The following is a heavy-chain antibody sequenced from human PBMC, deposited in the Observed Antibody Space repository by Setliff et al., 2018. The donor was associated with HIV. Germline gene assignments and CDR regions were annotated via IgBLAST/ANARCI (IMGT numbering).Heavy chain of an antibody. Sequence: SVKVSCKASGYTFTSYHMHWVRQAPGQGLEWMGIINPGGGSTSYAQKFQGRVTMTRDTSTSTVYMELSSLRSEDTAVYYCARGTGIAVAGTDYWGQGTLVTVSS. CDR2: INPGGGST. D-gene: IGHD6-19*01. CDR3: ARGTGIAVAGTDY. V-gene: IGHV1-46*01. J-gene: IGHJ4*02. CDR1: GYTFTSYH.